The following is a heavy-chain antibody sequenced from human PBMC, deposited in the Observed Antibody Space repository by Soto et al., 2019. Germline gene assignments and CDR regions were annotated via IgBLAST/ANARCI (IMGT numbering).Heavy chain of an antibody. Sequence: QITLKESGPTLVKPTQTLTLTCTFSGFSFSDNAVGVAWIRQPPGKALEWLALIYWDDDKRYSPSLKSRLTVSKDTSKNQVVLTLTNVDPLDTGTYYCAHRRPVYRDLEDWGQGIPVTVSS. CDR2: IYWDDDK. CDR3: AHRRPVYRDLED. D-gene: IGHD3-3*01. CDR1: GFSFSDNAVG. V-gene: IGHV2-5*02. J-gene: IGHJ4*02.